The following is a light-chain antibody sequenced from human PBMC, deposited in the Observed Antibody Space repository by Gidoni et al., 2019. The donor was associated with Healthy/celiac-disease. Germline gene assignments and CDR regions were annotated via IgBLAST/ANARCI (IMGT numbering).Light chain of an antibody. CDR2: WAS. Sequence: DIVMTQSPDSLAVSLGERATINCKSSQSVLYSSNNKNYLAWYQQKPGQPPKLLIYWASTRESGVPDRFSGSGLGTDFTLTISSLQAEDGAVYYCQQYYSTPLTFGGGTKVEIK. J-gene: IGKJ4*01. CDR1: QSVLYSSNNKNY. V-gene: IGKV4-1*01. CDR3: QQYYSTPLT.